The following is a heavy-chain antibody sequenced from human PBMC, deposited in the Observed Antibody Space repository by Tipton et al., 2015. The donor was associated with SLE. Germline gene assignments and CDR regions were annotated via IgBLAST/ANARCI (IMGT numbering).Heavy chain of an antibody. CDR1: GGSISSSSFY. J-gene: IGHJ4*02. V-gene: IGHV4-39*07. CDR2: FYYGKST. D-gene: IGHD5-12*01. CDR3: AREYSGYDYRTFDH. Sequence: TLSLTCTVSGGSISSSSFYWGWIRQPPGKGLEWIGSFYYGKSTFYNPSLKSRVTISVDTSKNQFSLKLRSVTAADTAVYYCAREYSGYDYRTFDHWGQGTVLTVS.